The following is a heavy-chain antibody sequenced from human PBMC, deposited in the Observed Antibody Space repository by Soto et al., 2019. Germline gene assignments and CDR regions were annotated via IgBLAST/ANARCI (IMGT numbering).Heavy chain of an antibody. Sequence: CVASGFTFSNFAMHWVRQAPGKGLVWVSRINSDGSSTSYADSVKGRFTISRDNAKNTLYLQMNSLRAEDTAVYYCARDGFTIFGVVRYYYGMDVWGQGTTVTVSS. CDR2: INSDGSST. J-gene: IGHJ6*02. D-gene: IGHD3-3*01. CDR1: GFTFSNFA. CDR3: ARDGFTIFGVVRYYYGMDV. V-gene: IGHV3-74*01.